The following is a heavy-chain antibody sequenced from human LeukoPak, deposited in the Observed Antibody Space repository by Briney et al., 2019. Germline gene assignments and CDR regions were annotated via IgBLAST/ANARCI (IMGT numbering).Heavy chain of an antibody. D-gene: IGHD3-22*01. CDR2: INHSGST. CDR1: GGSFSVYY. V-gene: IGHV4-34*01. Sequence: SETLSLTCAVYGGSFSVYYWSWIRQPPGKGLEWIGEINHSGSTNYNPSLKSRVTISVDTSKNQFSLKLSSVTAADTAVYYCASSRDYYDSSGYLANYFDYWGQGTLVTVSS. CDR3: ASSRDYYDSSGYLANYFDY. J-gene: IGHJ4*02.